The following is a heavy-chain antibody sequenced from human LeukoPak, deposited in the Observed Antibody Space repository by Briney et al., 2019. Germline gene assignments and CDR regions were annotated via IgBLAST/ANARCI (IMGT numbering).Heavy chain of an antibody. Sequence: GGSLRLSCAATGFIFSGYWMGWVRQAPGKGLEWVANIRQDGSDKYYVDSVRGRFTISRDNDQNSLSLQMNSLRVEDSAVYYCGRWGISAALDRWGQGTLVTVSS. CDR1: GFIFSGYW. CDR2: IRQDGSDK. J-gene: IGHJ5*02. D-gene: IGHD2-15*01. CDR3: GRWGISAALDR. V-gene: IGHV3-7*01.